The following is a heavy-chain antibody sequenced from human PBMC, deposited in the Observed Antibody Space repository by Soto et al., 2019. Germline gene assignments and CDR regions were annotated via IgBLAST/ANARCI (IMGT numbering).Heavy chain of an antibody. V-gene: IGHV5-51*01. Sequence: PGESLKISCKGSGYSFTSYWIGWVRQMPGKGLEWMGIIYPGDSDTRYSPSSQGQVTISADKSISTAYLQWSSLKASDTAMYYCARLDCSGGSCYSGYGMDVWGQGTTVTVSS. D-gene: IGHD2-15*01. CDR3: ARLDCSGGSCYSGYGMDV. CDR2: IYPGDSDT. CDR1: GYSFTSYW. J-gene: IGHJ6*02.